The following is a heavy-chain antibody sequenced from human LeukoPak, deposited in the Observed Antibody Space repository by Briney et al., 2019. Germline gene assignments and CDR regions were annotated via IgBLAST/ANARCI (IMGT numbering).Heavy chain of an antibody. Sequence: ASVKVSFTASGYSFTNYYLHWVRQAPGQGFEWMGIINPGGGTTTYAQKFQGRVTMTRDTSTSTVYMELSSLRSEDTAVYYCARGGFTTMVRGVIITLDAFDIWGQGTMVTVSS. V-gene: IGHV1-46*01. CDR1: GYSFTNYY. CDR3: ARGGFTTMVRGVIITLDAFDI. J-gene: IGHJ3*02. CDR2: INPGGGTT. D-gene: IGHD3-10*01.